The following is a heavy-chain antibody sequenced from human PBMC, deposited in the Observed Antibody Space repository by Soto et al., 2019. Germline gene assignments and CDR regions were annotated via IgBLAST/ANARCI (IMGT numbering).Heavy chain of an antibody. CDR1: GYTFTSYD. Sequence: GASVKVSCKASGYTFTSYDINWVRQATGQGLEWLGWMNPSSGNTGYAQKFQGRVTMTRNTSISTAYMELSSLRSEHTAVYYCARGRTYCSSTSCLYYFDYWGQGTRGTVSS. D-gene: IGHD2-2*01. CDR2: MNPSSGNT. V-gene: IGHV1-8*01. CDR3: ARGRTYCSSTSCLYYFDY. J-gene: IGHJ4*02.